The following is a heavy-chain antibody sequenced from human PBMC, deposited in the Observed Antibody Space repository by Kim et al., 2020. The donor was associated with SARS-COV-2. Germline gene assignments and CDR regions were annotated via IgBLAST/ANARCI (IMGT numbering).Heavy chain of an antibody. CDR2: IHYSGST. Sequence: SETLSHTCTVSGGSISSSSHYWGWIRQTPGKGLELIGTIHYSGSTYYNPSLKSRVTISLDTSKNQFSLKLSSVTAADTAVYYCARLSFGSSGYYYGGFD. D-gene: IGHD3-22*01. V-gene: IGHV4-39*01. J-gene: IGHJ4*01. CDR3: ARLSFGSSGYYYGGFD. CDR1: GGSISSSSHY.